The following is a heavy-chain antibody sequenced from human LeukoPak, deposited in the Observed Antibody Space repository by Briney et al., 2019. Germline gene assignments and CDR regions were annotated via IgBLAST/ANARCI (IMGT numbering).Heavy chain of an antibody. CDR1: GFTFSSYS. CDR3: ARVALRYCSSTSCYWFDP. Sequence: GGPLRLSCAASGFTFSSYSMNWVRQAPGKGLEWVSSISSSSSTIYYADSVKGRFTISRDNAKNSLYLQMNSLRAEDTAVYYCARVALRYCSSTSCYWFDPWGQGTLVTVSS. J-gene: IGHJ5*02. CDR2: ISSSSSTI. V-gene: IGHV3-48*01. D-gene: IGHD2-2*01.